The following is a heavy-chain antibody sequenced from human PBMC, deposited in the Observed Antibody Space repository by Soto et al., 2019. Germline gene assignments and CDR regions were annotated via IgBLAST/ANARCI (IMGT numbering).Heavy chain of an antibody. V-gene: IGHV1-18*04. D-gene: IGHD3-10*01. CDR2: ISAYNGNT. CDR1: GYTFTSYG. Sequence: GASVKVSCKASGYTFTSYGISWVRQAPGQGLEWMGWISAYNGNTNYAQKPQGRVTMTTDTSTSTAYMELRSLRSDDTAVYYCARDFYGSGSNNWFDPWGQGTLVTVSS. CDR3: ARDFYGSGSNNWFDP. J-gene: IGHJ5*02.